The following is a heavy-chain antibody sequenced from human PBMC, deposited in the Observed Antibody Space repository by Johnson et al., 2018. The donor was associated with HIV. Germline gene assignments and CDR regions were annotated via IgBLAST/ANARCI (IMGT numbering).Heavy chain of an antibody. D-gene: IGHD6-13*01. CDR1: GFTFSYYS. V-gene: IGHV3-NL1*01. CDR3: ARDSSSWFAFDI. J-gene: IGHJ3*02. Sequence: QVQLVESGGGVVQPGGSLRLSCAASGFTFSYYSMHWVRQAPGKGLEWVSVIYSGGSTYYADSVKGRFTISRDNSKNTLYLQMNSLRAEDTAVYYCARDSSSWFAFDIWGQGTMVTVSS. CDR2: IYSGGST.